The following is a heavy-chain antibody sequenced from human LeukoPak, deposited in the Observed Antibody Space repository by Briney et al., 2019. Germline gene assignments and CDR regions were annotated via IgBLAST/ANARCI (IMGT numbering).Heavy chain of an antibody. CDR1: GGSFSGYY. J-gene: IGHJ5*02. V-gene: IGHV4-34*01. Sequence: PSETLSLTCAVYGGSFSGYYWSWIRQPPGKGLGWIGEIDHSGSTNYNPSLKSRVTVSVDTSKNQFSLKLSSVTAADTAVYYCARVGYCSSTSCYQRGNWFDPWGQGTLVTVSS. CDR2: IDHSGST. CDR3: ARVGYCSSTSCYQRGNWFDP. D-gene: IGHD2-2*03.